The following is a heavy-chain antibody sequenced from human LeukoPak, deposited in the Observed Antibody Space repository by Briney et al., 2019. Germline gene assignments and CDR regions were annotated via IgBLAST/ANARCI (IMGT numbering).Heavy chain of an antibody. CDR3: ARDPPGDKSFDY. D-gene: IGHD3-10*01. J-gene: IGHJ4*02. Sequence: ASVKVSCKASGYTFTGYYMHWVRQAPGQGLEWMGIINPSGGSTSYAQKFQGRVTMTRDTSTSTVYMELSSLRSEDTAVYYCARDPPGDKSFDYWGQGTLVTVSS. CDR1: GYTFTGYY. V-gene: IGHV1-46*01. CDR2: INPSGGST.